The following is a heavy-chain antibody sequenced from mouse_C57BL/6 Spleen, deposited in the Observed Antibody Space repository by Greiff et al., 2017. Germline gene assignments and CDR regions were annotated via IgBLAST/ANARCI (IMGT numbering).Heavy chain of an antibody. Sequence: VTLKVSGGGLVQPGGSLSLSCAASGFTFTDYYMSWVRQPPGKALEWLGFIRNKANGYTTEYSASVKGRFTISRDNSQSILYLQMNALRAEDSATYYCASSELGSWFAYWGQGTLVTVSA. CDR1: GFTFTDYY. CDR3: ASSELGSWFAY. V-gene: IGHV7-3*01. CDR2: IRNKANGYTT. D-gene: IGHD4-1*01. J-gene: IGHJ3*01.